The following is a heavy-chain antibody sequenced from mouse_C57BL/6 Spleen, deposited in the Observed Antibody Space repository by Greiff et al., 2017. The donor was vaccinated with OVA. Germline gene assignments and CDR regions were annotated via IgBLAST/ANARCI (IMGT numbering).Heavy chain of an antibody. J-gene: IGHJ3*01. CDR3: ASGRSLFAY. CDR2: INPSSGYT. D-gene: IGHD1-1*01. V-gene: IGHV1-7*01. CDR1: GSTFPSSW. Sequence: VKLQESGAELAKPGASVRLSCKASGSTFPSSWMPWVKQRPGQGLEWIGYINPSSGYTNYNQKFKDKATLTADKSSSTAYMQLSSLTYEDSAVYYCASGRSLFAYWGQGTLVTVSA.